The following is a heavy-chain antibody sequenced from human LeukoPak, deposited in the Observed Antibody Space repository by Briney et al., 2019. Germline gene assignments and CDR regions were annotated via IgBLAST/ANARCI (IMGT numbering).Heavy chain of an antibody. CDR2: IYSGGDT. CDR3: SRRAGEYSHPYDY. J-gene: IGHJ4*02. Sequence: PGGSLRLSCTISGFTVSSNPWSWVSHAPGKGMEWVSFIYSGGDTHYSDSVKGRFTISRDNSKNTLYLQMNSLRAEDTAIYYCSRRAGEYSHPYDYWGQGTLVTVSS. V-gene: IGHV3-53*01. D-gene: IGHD2-15*01. CDR1: GFTVSSNP.